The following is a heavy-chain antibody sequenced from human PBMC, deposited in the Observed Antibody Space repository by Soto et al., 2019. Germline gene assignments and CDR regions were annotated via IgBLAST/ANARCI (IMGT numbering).Heavy chain of an antibody. CDR1: GYTFTSYD. CDR2: MNPNSGNT. D-gene: IGHD3-10*01. V-gene: IGHV1-8*01. J-gene: IGHJ6*02. CDR3: ARPAMTVRGVINYYYYGMDV. Sequence: QVQLVQSGAEVKKPGASVKVSCKASGYTFTSYDINWVRQATGQGLEWMGWMNPNSGNTGYAQKFQGRVTMTRNTSISTAYMERSSLRSEDTAVYYCARPAMTVRGVINYYYYGMDVWGQGTTVTVSS.